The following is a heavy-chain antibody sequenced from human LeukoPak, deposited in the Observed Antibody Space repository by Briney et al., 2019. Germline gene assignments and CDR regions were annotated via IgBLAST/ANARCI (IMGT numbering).Heavy chain of an antibody. D-gene: IGHD3-3*01. V-gene: IGHV4-4*07. CDR3: ARAPGGDFWSGSQYFFDY. J-gene: IGHJ4*02. CDR2: VSTSGST. CDR1: GASISSYY. Sequence: SETLSLTCTVSGASISSYYWSWIRQPAGKGREWIGHVSTSGSTNYNPSLKSRVTMSVDTSKNQFSLKLSSVTAADTALYYCARAPGGDFWSGSQYFFDYWGQGTLVTVSS.